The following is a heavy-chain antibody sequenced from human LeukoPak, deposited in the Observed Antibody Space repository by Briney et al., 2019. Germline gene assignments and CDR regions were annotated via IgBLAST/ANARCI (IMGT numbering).Heavy chain of an antibody. CDR3: ARIESGYYTCDY. J-gene: IGHJ4*02. D-gene: IGHD3-3*01. Sequence: PGGSLRLSCAASGFAFSSYSMNWVRQAPGKGLEWVSSISSSSSYIYYADSVKGRFTISRDNAKNSLYLQMNSLRAEDTAVYYCARIESGYYTCDYWGQGTLVTVSS. V-gene: IGHV3-21*01. CDR1: GFAFSSYS. CDR2: ISSSSSYI.